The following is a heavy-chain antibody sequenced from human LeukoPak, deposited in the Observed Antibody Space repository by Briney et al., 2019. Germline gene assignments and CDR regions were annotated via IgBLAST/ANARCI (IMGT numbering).Heavy chain of an antibody. Sequence: ASVKVSCKASGYTFTSYDINWVRQATGQGLEWMGWINPNSGGTNYAQNFQGRVTMTRDTSISTAYMELSRLRSDDTAVYYCARWGDSSGYYYPALFDCWGQGTLVTVSS. CDR2: INPNSGGT. CDR3: ARWGDSSGYYYPALFDC. D-gene: IGHD3-22*01. V-gene: IGHV1-2*02. J-gene: IGHJ4*02. CDR1: GYTFTSYD.